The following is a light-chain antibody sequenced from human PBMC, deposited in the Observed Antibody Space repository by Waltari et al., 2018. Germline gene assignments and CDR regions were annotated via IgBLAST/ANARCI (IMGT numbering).Light chain of an antibody. CDR2: AAS. J-gene: IGKJ3*01. CDR1: QSISTF. CDR3: QQSHSPPFT. V-gene: IGKV1-39*01. Sequence: DIQVTQSPSSLSASVADRVTITCRASQSISTFLNWYQQRPGKAPELLIYAASSLQSGVPSGFSGSGSGTDFTLTISSLQPEDFATYYCQQSHSPPFTFGPGTKVDIK.